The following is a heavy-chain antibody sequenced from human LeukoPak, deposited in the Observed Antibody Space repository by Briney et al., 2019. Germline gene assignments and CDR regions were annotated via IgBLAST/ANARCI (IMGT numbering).Heavy chain of an antibody. CDR3: ASSDDYVWGSRPFDY. CDR1: GFTFSSYS. D-gene: IGHD3-16*01. J-gene: IGHJ4*02. V-gene: IGHV3-21*01. Sequence: PGGSLRLSCAASGFTFSSYSMNWVRQAPGKGLEWVSSISSSSSYIYYADSVKGRFTISRDNAKNSLYLQMNSLRAEDTAVYYCASSDDYVWGSRPFDYWGQGTLVTVSS. CDR2: ISSSSSYI.